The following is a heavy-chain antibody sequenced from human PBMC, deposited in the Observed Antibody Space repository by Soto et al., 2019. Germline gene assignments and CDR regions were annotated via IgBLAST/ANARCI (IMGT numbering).Heavy chain of an antibody. D-gene: IGHD6-13*01. Sequence: SLTLSLTFAISGGSVSSNSAAWNCIRQSPSSGLEWPGRTSYRSKWYNDYSVSVKSRLTINPHTSKNQFSLQLHSVPPEDTAVYYCARVDAAAGTEWFDPWGQGTLVPVSS. V-gene: IGHV6-1*01. J-gene: IGHJ5*02. CDR2: TSYRSKWYN. CDR1: GGSVSSNSAA. CDR3: ARVDAAAGTEWFDP.